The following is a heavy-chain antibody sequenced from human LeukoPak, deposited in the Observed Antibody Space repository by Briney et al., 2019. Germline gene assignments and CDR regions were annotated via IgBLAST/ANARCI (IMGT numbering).Heavy chain of an antibody. Sequence: PGGSLILSCAASGFSFSDTYMSWIRQAPGKGLEWIAYIATGGYTLDYADSVRGRFTVSRDNAKNSLYLQMNSLRVEDTAVYYCATSSFYGQLWGQGTLVTVSS. J-gene: IGHJ1*01. CDR2: IATGGYTL. CDR3: ATSSFYGQL. D-gene: IGHD2/OR15-2a*01. V-gene: IGHV3-11*01. CDR1: GFSFSDTY.